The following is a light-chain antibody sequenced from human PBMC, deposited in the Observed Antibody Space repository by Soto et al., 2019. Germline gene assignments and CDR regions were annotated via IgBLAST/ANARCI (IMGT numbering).Light chain of an antibody. J-gene: IGKJ1*01. V-gene: IGKV3-20*01. CDR1: QSVSSY. Sequence: EIVLTQSPATLSLSPGERATLSCRASQSVSSYLAWYQQKRGQAPRLLIHGASNRATGIPDRFSGSGSGTDFTLTISRLEPEDFAVYYCQQYGSSGTFGQGTKVDIK. CDR2: GAS. CDR3: QQYGSSGT.